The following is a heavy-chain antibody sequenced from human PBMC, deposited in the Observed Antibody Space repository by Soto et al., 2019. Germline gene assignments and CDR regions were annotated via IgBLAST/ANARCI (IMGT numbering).Heavy chain of an antibody. CDR2: ISYDGSNK. D-gene: IGHD3-22*01. Sequence: GSLRLSCAASGFTFSSYGMHWVRQAPGKGLEWVAVISYDGSNKYYADSVKGRFTISRDNSKNTLYLQMNSLRAEDTAVYYCAKDPHPYYYDSRGYYVGDYYYGMDVWGQGTTVTVSS. CDR1: GFTFSSYG. J-gene: IGHJ6*02. CDR3: AKDPHPYYYDSRGYYVGDYYYGMDV. V-gene: IGHV3-30*18.